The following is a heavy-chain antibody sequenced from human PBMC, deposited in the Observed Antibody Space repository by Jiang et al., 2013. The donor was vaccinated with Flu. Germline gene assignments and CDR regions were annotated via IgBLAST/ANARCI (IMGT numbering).Heavy chain of an antibody. CDR2: INPSDSET. J-gene: IGHJ4*02. V-gene: IGHV5-51*01. CDR3: ARLAGTTSWTLFEY. CDR1: GYTYSNYW. Sequence: GAEVKKPGESLKISCEASGYTYSNYWIGWVRQMPGKGLECMGIINPSDSETRYCPSFQGQVTISTDKSTGIAYLQWNSLEASDTAIYYCARLAGTTSWTLFEYWGQGTLVTVSS. D-gene: IGHD6-13*01.